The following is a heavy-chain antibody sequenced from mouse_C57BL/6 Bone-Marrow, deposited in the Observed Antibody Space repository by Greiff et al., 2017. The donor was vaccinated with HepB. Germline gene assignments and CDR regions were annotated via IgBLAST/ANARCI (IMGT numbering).Heavy chain of an antibody. J-gene: IGHJ2*01. Sequence: DVMLVESGGGLVKPGGSLKLSCAASGFTFSSYAMSWVRQTPEKRLEWVATISDGGSYTYYPDNVKGRFTNSRDNAKNNLYLQMIHLKSEDTAMYYCARDSYYYVCPHFDYWGQGTTLPVSS. CDR3: ARDSYYYVCPHFDY. D-gene: IGHD1-1*01. V-gene: IGHV5-4*01. CDR2: ISDGGSYT. CDR1: GFTFSSYA.